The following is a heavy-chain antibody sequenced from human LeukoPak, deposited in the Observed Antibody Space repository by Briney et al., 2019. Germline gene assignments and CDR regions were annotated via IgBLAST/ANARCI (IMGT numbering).Heavy chain of an antibody. V-gene: IGHV4-31*03. CDR1: GGSISSGGYY. CDR3: ATGIAVGVIDY. Sequence: PSQTLSLTCTVSGGSISSGGYYWSWIRQHPGKGLEWIGYIYYSGSTYYNPSLKSRVTISVDTSKNQFSLKLSSVTAADTAVYYCATGIAVGVIDYWGQGTLVTVSS. J-gene: IGHJ4*02. CDR2: IYYSGST. D-gene: IGHD6-19*01.